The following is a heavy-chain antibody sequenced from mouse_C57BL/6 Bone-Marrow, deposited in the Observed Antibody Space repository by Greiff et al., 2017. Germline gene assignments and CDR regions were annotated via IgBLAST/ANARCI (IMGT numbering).Heavy chain of an antibody. V-gene: IGHV5-6*01. D-gene: IGHD2-1*01. CDR1: GFTFSSYG. CDR2: ISSGGSYT. CDR3: ARRSYGNLFAY. J-gene: IGHJ3*01. Sequence: EVQVVESGGDLVKPGGSLKLSCAASGFTFSSYGMSWVRQTPDKRLEWVATISSGGSYTYYPDSVKGRFTISRDNAKNTLYLQMSSLKSEDTAMYYCARRSYGNLFAYWGQGTLVTVSA.